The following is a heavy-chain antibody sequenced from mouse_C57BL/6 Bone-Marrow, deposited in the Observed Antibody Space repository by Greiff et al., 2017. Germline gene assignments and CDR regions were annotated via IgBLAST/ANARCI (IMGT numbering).Heavy chain of an antibody. V-gene: IGHV6-6*01. CDR2: IRNKANNHAT. D-gene: IGHD2-5*01. J-gene: IGHJ3*01. CDR3: TRGAYYSNYSWFAC. CDR1: GFTFSDAW. Sequence: EVMLVESGGGLVQPGGSMKLSCAASGFTFSDAWMDWVRQSPEKGLEWVAEIRNKANNHATYYAESVKGRFTISRDDSKSSVYLQMNSLSAEDTGIYYCTRGAYYSNYSWFACWGQGPLVTVAA.